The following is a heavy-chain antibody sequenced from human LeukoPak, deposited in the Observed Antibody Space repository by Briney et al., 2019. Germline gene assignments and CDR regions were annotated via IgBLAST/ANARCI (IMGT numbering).Heavy chain of an antibody. D-gene: IGHD2-15*01. V-gene: IGHV4-39*01. CDR1: GGSISSSSYY. CDR3: ARHRAATAYYYYMDV. Sequence: SETLSLTXTVSGGSISSSSYYSGWIRQPPGKGLKWIGSIYYSGSTYYNPSLKSRVTISVDTSKNQFSLKLSSVTAADTAVYCCARHRAATAYYYYMDVWGKGTTVTVSS. CDR2: IYYSGST. J-gene: IGHJ6*03.